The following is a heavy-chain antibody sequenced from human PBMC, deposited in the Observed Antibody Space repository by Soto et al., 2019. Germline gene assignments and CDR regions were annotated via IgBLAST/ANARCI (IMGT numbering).Heavy chain of an antibody. CDR2: INHSGST. V-gene: IGHV4-34*01. Sequence: TSETLSLTCAVYGGSFSGYYWSWIRQPPGKGLEWVGEINHSGSTNYNPSLKSRVTISVDTSKNQFSLKLSSVTAADTAVYYCARGFWAAAGWFDPWGQGTLVTVS. D-gene: IGHD6-13*01. J-gene: IGHJ5*02. CDR1: GGSFSGYY. CDR3: ARGFWAAAGWFDP.